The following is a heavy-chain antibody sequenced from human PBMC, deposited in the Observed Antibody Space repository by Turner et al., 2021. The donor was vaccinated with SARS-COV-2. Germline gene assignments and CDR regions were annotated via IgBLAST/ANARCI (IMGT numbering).Heavy chain of an antibody. CDR3: AREGGVGATTGFDI. D-gene: IGHD1-26*01. J-gene: IGHJ3*02. CDR2: IWYDGSNK. V-gene: IGHV3-33*01. Sequence: QVQLVESGGGVVQTGSSLRLYCAASGFTFSSYGMHWVRQAPGKGLEWVAVIWYDGSNKYYADSVKGRFTISRDNSKNTLYLQMNSLRAEDTAVYYCAREGGVGATTGFDIWGQGTMVTVSS. CDR1: GFTFSSYG.